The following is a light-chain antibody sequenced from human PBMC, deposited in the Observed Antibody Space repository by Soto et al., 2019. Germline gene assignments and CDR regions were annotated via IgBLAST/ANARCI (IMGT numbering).Light chain of an antibody. J-gene: IGKJ1*01. Sequence: DIQMTQSPSTLSGSVVDIVTITCRASQRTSGWLAWYQQKPGKAPKLLIYKASSLESEVPSRFSGRGSGTDFTLTISSLQPDDFATYYCQQHYNYPTFGQGTKGDIK. CDR1: QRTSGW. CDR3: QQHYNYPT. V-gene: IGKV1-5*03. CDR2: KAS.